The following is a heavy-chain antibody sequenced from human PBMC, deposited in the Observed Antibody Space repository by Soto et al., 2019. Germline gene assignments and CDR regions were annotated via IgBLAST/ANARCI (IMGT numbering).Heavy chain of an antibody. D-gene: IGHD6-13*01. CDR3: ARGERQQQRDY. V-gene: IGHV4-4*02. CDR1: GDSISSSKW. Sequence: SETLSLTCAVSGDSISSSKWWSWFRQPPGKGLEWIGDIYHSGSTNYNPSLKSRVIISVDKSKNQFSLKLSSVTDADTAVYYCARGERQQQRDYWGQGTLVTVS. CDR2: IYHSGST. J-gene: IGHJ4*02.